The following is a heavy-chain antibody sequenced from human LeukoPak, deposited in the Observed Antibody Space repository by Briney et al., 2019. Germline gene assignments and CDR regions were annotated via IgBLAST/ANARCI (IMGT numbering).Heavy chain of an antibody. J-gene: IGHJ6*04. Sequence: GASVKVSCKASGYTFTSYGISWVRQAPGQGLEWMGWISAYNGNTNYAQKLQGRVTMTTDTSTSTAYMEQRSLRSDDTAVYYCARSQDGYCSGGSCYSVGWGNGMDVWGKGTTVTVSS. CDR3: ARSQDGYCSGGSCYSVGWGNGMDV. D-gene: IGHD2-15*01. CDR2: ISAYNGNT. V-gene: IGHV1-18*04. CDR1: GYTFTSYG.